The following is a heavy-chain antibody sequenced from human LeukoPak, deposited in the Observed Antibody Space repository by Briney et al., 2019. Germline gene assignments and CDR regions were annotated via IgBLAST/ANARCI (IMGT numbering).Heavy chain of an antibody. J-gene: IGHJ5*02. CDR1: YDSVSNYY. D-gene: IGHD3-22*01. V-gene: IGHV4-59*02. CDR2: MSNSGGS. CDR3: ARDLDSSGYYYAGDNWFDP. Sequence: PSETLSLTCTVSYDSVSNYYWSWIRQTPEKGLEWLGYMSNSGGSDYGPSLKSRVAMSVDMSKNQFSLKMSYVTAADTGVYYCARDLDSSGYYYAGDNWFDPWGQGTLVTVSS.